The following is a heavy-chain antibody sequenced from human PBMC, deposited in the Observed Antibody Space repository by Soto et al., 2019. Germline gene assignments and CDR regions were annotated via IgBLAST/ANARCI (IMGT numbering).Heavy chain of an antibody. J-gene: IGHJ6*03. Sequence: EVQLVESGGGLVKPGGSLRLSCAASGFTFSSYSMNWVRQAPGKGLEWVSSISSSSSYIYYADSVKGRFTISRDNAKNSLYLQMNSLRAEDTAVYFCARDALDFPMDVWGKGTTVTVSS. CDR1: GFTFSSYS. CDR3: ARDALDFPMDV. V-gene: IGHV3-21*01. D-gene: IGHD3-3*01. CDR2: ISSSSSYI.